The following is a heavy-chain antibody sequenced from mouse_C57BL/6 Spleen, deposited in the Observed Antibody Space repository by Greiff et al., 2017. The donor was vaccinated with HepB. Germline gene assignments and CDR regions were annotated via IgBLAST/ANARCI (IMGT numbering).Heavy chain of an antibody. CDR3: ARGPPMDY. CDR1: GFTFSDFY. Sequence: EVMLVESGGGLVQSGRSLRLSCATSGFTFSDFYMEWVRQAPGKGLEWIAASRNKANDYTTEYSASVKGRFIVSRDTSQSILYLQMNALRAEDTAIYYCARGPPMDYWGQGTSVTVSS. J-gene: IGHJ4*01. V-gene: IGHV7-1*01. CDR2: SRNKANDYTT.